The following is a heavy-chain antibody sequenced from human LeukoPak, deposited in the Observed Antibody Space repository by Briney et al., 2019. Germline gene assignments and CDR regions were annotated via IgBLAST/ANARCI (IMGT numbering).Heavy chain of an antibody. CDR2: IYHSGST. J-gene: IGHJ4*02. CDR3: ARHTTETGYYFDY. CDR1: GGSISSGGYS. Sequence: SQTLSLTCAVSGGSISSGGYSWSWIRQPPGKGLEWIGYIYHSGSTYYNPSLKSRVTISVDRSKNQFSLKLNSVTAADTAGYYCARHTTETGYYFDYWGQGALVTVSS. V-gene: IGHV4-30-2*01. D-gene: IGHD1-1*01.